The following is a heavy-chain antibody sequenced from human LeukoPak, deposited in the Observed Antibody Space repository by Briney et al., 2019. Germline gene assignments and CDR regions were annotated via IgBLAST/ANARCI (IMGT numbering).Heavy chain of an antibody. CDR2: ISGSGGST. D-gene: IGHD3-9*01. CDR3: AKASLRYFDWLFDH. Sequence: GGSLRLSCAASGSTFSSYAMSWVRQAPGKGLEWVSAISGSGGSTYYADSVKGRFTISRDNSKNTLYLQMNSLRAEDTAVYYCAKASLRYFDWLFDHWGQGTLVTVSS. V-gene: IGHV3-23*01. J-gene: IGHJ4*02. CDR1: GSTFSSYA.